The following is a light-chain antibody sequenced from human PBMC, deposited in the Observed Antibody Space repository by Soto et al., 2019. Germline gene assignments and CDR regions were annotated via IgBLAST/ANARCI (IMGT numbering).Light chain of an antibody. Sequence: DFQMSQSPSSLSASVGDRVTITCRASQNIGDSLNWYQQKPGKAPKLLIYAASSLPSGVPSRFSGSGSGTDFTLTVSSLQPEDFASYYCQHGWTFGQGTKLEI. V-gene: IGKV1-39*01. CDR3: QHGWT. J-gene: IGKJ2*01. CDR1: QNIGDS. CDR2: AAS.